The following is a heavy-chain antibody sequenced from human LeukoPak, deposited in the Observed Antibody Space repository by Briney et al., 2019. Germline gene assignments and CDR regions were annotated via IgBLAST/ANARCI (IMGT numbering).Heavy chain of an antibody. CDR3: VRDIAPDGTVWFDP. Sequence: GGSLRLSCAASGFTFSSYWMSWVRQAPGKGLEWVANIKQDGNDKHYVDSVKGRFTISRDNAKNTLYLQMNSLRVEDTAVYYCVRDIAPDGTVWFDPWGQGTLVTVSS. V-gene: IGHV3-7*01. CDR2: IKQDGNDK. J-gene: IGHJ5*02. CDR1: GFTFSSYW. D-gene: IGHD6-13*01.